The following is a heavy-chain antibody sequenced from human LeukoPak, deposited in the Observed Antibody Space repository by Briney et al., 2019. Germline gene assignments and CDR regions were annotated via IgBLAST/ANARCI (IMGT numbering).Heavy chain of an antibody. Sequence: GESLKISCKGSGYNFTNYWIGWVRQMPGKGLEWMGIIYPGDSDTRYRPSFQGQVTISADKSISTAYLQWSSLKASDTAMYYCARSAWYSSSSPVDFWGQGTLVTVSS. CDR3: ARSAWYSSSSPVDF. D-gene: IGHD6-6*01. V-gene: IGHV5-51*01. CDR2: IYPGDSDT. J-gene: IGHJ4*02. CDR1: GYNFTNYW.